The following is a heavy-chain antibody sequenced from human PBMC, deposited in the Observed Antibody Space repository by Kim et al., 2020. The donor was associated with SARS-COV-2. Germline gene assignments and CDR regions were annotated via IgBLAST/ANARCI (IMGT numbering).Heavy chain of an antibody. V-gene: IGHV7-4-1*02. CDR3: ARERTYYYDSSGYYSGWFDP. Sequence: ASVKVSCKASGYTFTSYAMNWVRQAPGQGLEWMGWINTNTGNPTYAQGFTGRFVFSLDTSVSTAYLQISSLKAEDTAVYYCARERTYYYDSSGYYSGWFDPWGQGTLVTVSS. CDR1: GYTFTSYA. D-gene: IGHD3-22*01. CDR2: INTNTGNP. J-gene: IGHJ5*02.